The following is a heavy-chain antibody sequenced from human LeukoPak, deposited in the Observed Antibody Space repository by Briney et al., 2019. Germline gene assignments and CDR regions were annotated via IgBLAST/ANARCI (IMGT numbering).Heavy chain of an antibody. J-gene: IGHJ5*02. D-gene: IGHD2-8*01. CDR2: IKTDGSSA. CDR3: VRGQTNLDNWFDP. Sequence: PGGSLRLSCAASGFSFSSYWMHWVRQAPGKGLVWVSRIKTDGSSATYADSVKGRFTISRDNAKNSLSLQMTSLRVDDSAVYYCVRGQTNLDNWFDPWGQGTLVIVSS. CDR1: GFSFSSYW. V-gene: IGHV3-74*01.